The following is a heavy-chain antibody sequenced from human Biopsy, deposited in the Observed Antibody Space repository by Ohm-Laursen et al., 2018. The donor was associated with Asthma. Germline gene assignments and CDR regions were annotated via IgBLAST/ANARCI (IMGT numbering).Heavy chain of an antibody. D-gene: IGHD3-10*01. Sequence: ASVKVSCKTSGYTFNSAGITWVRQAPGQGLEWMGWLSVYNGNTKVAQKLQDRVTMITDTSTSTAYMELRSLRSDDTAVYFFARAVDYSRYYGIDVWGQGTTVTVS. CDR3: ARAVDYSRYYGIDV. CDR2: LSVYNGNT. CDR1: GYTFNSAG. V-gene: IGHV1-18*01. J-gene: IGHJ6*02.